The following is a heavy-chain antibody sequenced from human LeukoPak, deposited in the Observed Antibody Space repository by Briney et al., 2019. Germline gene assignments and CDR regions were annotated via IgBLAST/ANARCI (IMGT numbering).Heavy chain of an antibody. J-gene: IGHJ6*03. CDR3: ARGAHVTIFGRGYYYMDV. D-gene: IGHD3-3*01. CDR2: INPNSGDT. V-gene: IGHV1-2*02. Sequence: RGASVKVSCKASGYILTAYYMHWVRQAPGQGLEWMGWINPNSGDTSYAQRFQGRVTMTRDTSISTAYMELSRLRSDDTAVYYCARGAHVTIFGRGYYYMDVWGKGTTVTVSS. CDR1: GYILTAYY.